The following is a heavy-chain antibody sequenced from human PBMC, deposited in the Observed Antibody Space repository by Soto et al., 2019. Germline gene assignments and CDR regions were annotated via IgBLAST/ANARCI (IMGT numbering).Heavy chain of an antibody. D-gene: IGHD4-17*01. J-gene: IGHJ5*02. CDR2: ISAYNGNT. V-gene: IGHV1-18*01. Sequence: QVQLVQSGAEVKKPGASVKFSCKASGYTFTSYGISWVRQAPAQGLEWMGWISAYNGNTNYAQKLQGRVTMTTDTATSTAYMELRSLRSDDTAVYYCARVRPATVTHPNWFDPWVQGTLVTVSS. CDR3: ARVRPATVTHPNWFDP. CDR1: GYTFTSYG.